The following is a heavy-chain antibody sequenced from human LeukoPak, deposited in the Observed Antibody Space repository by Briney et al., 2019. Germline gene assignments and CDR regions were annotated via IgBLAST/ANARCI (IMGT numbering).Heavy chain of an antibody. J-gene: IGHJ6*02. Sequence: SETLSLTCTVSGGSISSYYWSWIRQPPGKGLEWIGYIYYSGSTNYNPSLKSRVTISVDTSKNQFSLKLSSVTAADTAVYYCASSSSSWYYYYGMDVWGQGTTVTISS. CDR1: GGSISSYY. CDR2: IYYSGST. D-gene: IGHD6-13*01. CDR3: ASSSSSWYYYYGMDV. V-gene: IGHV4-59*01.